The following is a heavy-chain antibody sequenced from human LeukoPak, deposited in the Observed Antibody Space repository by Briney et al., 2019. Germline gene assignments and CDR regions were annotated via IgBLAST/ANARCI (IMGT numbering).Heavy chain of an antibody. D-gene: IGHD4-17*01. Sequence: GGSLRLSCAASGFTFSSYSMICVRQAPGKGLEWVSSIDSSSTYIYYADSVKGRFTISRDNAKNSLYLQMNSLRAEDTAVYYCARRTVTWWFDPWGQGTLVTVSS. CDR2: IDSSSTYI. J-gene: IGHJ5*02. CDR3: ARRTVTWWFDP. V-gene: IGHV3-21*01. CDR1: GFTFSSYS.